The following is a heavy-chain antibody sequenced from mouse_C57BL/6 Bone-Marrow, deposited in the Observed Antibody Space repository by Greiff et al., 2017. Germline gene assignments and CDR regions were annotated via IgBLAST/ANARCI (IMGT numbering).Heavy chain of an antibody. V-gene: IGHV1-82*01. Sequence: VKLMESGPELVKPGASVKISCKASGYAFSSSWMNWVKQRPGKGLEWIGRIYPGDGDTNYTGKFKGKATLTADKSSSTAYMPLSSLTSEDSAVYCGARAVPLGTVVATGDYWGQGTTLTVSS. D-gene: IGHD1-1*01. CDR1: GYAFSSSW. CDR3: ARAVPLGTVVATGDY. J-gene: IGHJ2*01. CDR2: IYPGDGDT.